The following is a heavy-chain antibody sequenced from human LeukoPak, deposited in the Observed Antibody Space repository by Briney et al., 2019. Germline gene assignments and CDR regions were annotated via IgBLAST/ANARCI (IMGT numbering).Heavy chain of an antibody. CDR1: GYTFTGYY. Sequence: ASVKVSCKASGYTFTGYYMHWVRQAPGQGLEWMGWINPNSGGTKYAQKFQGRVTMTRDTSINTAYMELSSLKSDDTAVYYCARGEGSSWFDYWGQGTLVTVSS. D-gene: IGHD6-13*01. J-gene: IGHJ4*02. CDR3: ARGEGSSWFDY. CDR2: INPNSGGT. V-gene: IGHV1-2*02.